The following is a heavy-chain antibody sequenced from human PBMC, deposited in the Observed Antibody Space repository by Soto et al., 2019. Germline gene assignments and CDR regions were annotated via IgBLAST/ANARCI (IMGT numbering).Heavy chain of an antibody. J-gene: IGHJ4*02. CDR3: ARQRTTVVTQAYFDH. CDR1: GESISSSSYY. V-gene: IGHV4-39*01. D-gene: IGHD2-21*02. CDR2: IYYSGRT. Sequence: SETLSLTCIVSGESISSSSYYWGWVRQPPGKGLEWIGSIYYSGRTYYNPSFKSRVTISIDTSKNQFSLKLSSVTATDTAVYYCARQRTTVVTQAYFDHWGQGALVTVSS.